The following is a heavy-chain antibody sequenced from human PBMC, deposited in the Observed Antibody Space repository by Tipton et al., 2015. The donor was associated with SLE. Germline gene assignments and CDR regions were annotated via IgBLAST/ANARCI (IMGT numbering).Heavy chain of an antibody. CDR3: ARGKYNWNYDYYGMDV. D-gene: IGHD1-20*01. V-gene: IGHV3-9*01. Sequence: SLRLSCAASGFTFNDYAMHWVRQSPGRGLEWVSGISWNSDTLAYADSVKGRFTISRDNAKKSLYLQMNSLRVEDTAVYYCARGKYNWNYDYYGMDVWGQGTTVTVS. J-gene: IGHJ6*02. CDR1: GFTFNDYA. CDR2: ISWNSDTL.